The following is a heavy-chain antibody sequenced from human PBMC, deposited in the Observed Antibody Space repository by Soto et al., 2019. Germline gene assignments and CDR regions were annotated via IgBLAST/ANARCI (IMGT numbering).Heavy chain of an antibody. CDR3: GRESGETWDYEAY. V-gene: IGHV4-4*07. J-gene: IGHJ4*02. CDR2: IYANGNT. CDR1: GGAITSYH. Sequence: PSETLSLTSTVHGGAITSYHWSWIRQPAGKELEWIGRIYANGNTKSSPSFSSRVTVSEAVSQNQFFLTLQSVTAADPALFYCGRESGETWDYEAYWGQGTPVTVSS. D-gene: IGHD1-7*01.